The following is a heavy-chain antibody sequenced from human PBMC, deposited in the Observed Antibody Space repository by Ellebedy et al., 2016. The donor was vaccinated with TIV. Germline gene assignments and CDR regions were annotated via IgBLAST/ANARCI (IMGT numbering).Heavy chain of an antibody. CDR2: IVPIFGTV. J-gene: IGHJ4*02. D-gene: IGHD1-14*01. CDR3: ARGRNLYFDY. V-gene: IGHV1-69*13. CDR1: GYRFTSYG. Sequence: AASVKVSCKASGYRFTSYGINWVRQAPGQGLEWMGRIVPIFGTVNYAQKFQDRLTIIADESTRTVYMELSSLRSEDTAVYYCARGRNLYFDYWGQGTLVTVSS.